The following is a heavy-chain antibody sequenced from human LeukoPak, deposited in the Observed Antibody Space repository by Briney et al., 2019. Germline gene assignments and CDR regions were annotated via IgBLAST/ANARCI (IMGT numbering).Heavy chain of an antibody. V-gene: IGHV4-61*01. J-gene: IGHJ6*03. CDR2: IYYSGST. Sequence: SETLSLTCTVSGYSISSGYYWGWIRQPPGKGLEWIGYIYYSGSTNYNPSLKSRVTISVDTSKNQFSLKLSSVTAADTAVYYCARNSRSSGWYDYYYMDVWGKGTTVTISS. CDR3: ARNSRSSGWYDYYYMDV. D-gene: IGHD6-19*01. CDR1: GYSISSGYY.